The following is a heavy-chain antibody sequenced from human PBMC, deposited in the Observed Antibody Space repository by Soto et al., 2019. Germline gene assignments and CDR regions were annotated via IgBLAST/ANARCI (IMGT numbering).Heavy chain of an antibody. J-gene: IGHJ6*03. D-gene: IGHD3-10*01. Sequence: PSETLSLTCTVSGGSIGSSSYYWGWIRQPPGKGLEWIGSIYYSGSTYYNPSLKSRVTISVDTSKNQFSLKLSSVTAADTAVYYCARLSSGSGSYYRNYYYYMDVWGKGTTVTVSS. CDR3: ARLSSGSGSYYRNYYYYMDV. V-gene: IGHV4-39*01. CDR2: IYYSGST. CDR1: GGSIGSSSYY.